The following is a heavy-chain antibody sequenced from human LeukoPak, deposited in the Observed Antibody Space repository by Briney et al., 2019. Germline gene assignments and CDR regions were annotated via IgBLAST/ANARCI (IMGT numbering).Heavy chain of an antibody. D-gene: IGHD6-19*01. CDR3: ARVGWSGDYFDY. Sequence: PGGSLRLSCAVARFNVSNNYMSWLRQAPGKGLKWVSVIYSGGSTYYADSVKGRFTISRHTSKNTLYLQMTGLRAEDTAVYYCARVGWSGDYFDYWGQGTLVTVSS. CDR2: IYSGGST. CDR1: RFNVSNNY. J-gene: IGHJ4*02. V-gene: IGHV3-53*04.